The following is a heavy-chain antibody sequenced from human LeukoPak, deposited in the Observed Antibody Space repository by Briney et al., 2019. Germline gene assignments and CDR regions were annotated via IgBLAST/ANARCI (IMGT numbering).Heavy chain of an antibody. CDR1: GGSISSYY. J-gene: IGHJ4*02. CDR2: IYTSGST. D-gene: IGHD3-22*01. Sequence: SETLSLTCTASGGSISSYYWSWIRQPAGKGLEWIGRIYTSGSTNYNPSLKSRVTMSVDTSKNQFSLKLSSVTAADTAVYYCARDANNYYDSSGLDYWGQGTLVTVSS. CDR3: ARDANNYYDSSGLDY. V-gene: IGHV4-4*07.